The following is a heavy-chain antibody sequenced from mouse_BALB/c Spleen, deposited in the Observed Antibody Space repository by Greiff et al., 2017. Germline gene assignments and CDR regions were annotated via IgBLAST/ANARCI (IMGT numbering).Heavy chain of an antibody. V-gene: IGHV1-18*01. CDR2: INPNNGGT. Sequence: EVMLVESGPELVKPGASVKISCKTSGYTFTEYTMHWVKQSHGKSLEWIGGINPNNGGTSYNQKFKGKATLTVDKSSSTAYMELRSLTSEDSAVYYCASQRWLLRDFDYWGQGTTLTVSS. CDR1: GYTFTEYT. D-gene: IGHD2-3*01. CDR3: ASQRWLLRDFDY. J-gene: IGHJ2*01.